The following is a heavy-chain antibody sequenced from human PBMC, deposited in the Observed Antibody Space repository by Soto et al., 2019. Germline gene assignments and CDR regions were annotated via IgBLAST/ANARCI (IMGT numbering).Heavy chain of an antibody. J-gene: IGHJ6*03. CDR3: AHCLGWAEVVAATDLYYYYYRDV. V-gene: IGHV2-5*02. CDR1: GFSLSTNGVG. Sequence: QITLKESGPTLVKPTQTLTLTCTFSGFSLSTNGVGVGWIRQPPGKALEWLALIYWDDDKRYSPSLKSRLTFTNDPSKKQVVLTMTNMDPVDTATYYRAHCLGWAEVVAATDLYYYYYRDVWGKGTTVTVSS. CDR2: IYWDDDK. D-gene: IGHD2-15*01.